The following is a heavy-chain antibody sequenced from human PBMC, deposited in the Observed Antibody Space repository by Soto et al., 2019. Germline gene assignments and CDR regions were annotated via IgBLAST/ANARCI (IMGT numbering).Heavy chain of an antibody. CDR1: GGSISSSSYY. CDR2: IYYSGST. Sequence: QLQLQESGPGLVKPSETLSLTCTVSGGSISSSSYYWGWIRQSPGKGLEWIGNIYYSGSTYYNPSLKRRVTLSVDTSKSQFSLKLSSVTAADTAVYYCARRGGSSPFDYWGQGTLVTVSS. V-gene: IGHV4-39*01. CDR3: ARRGGSSPFDY. J-gene: IGHJ4*02. D-gene: IGHD1-26*01.